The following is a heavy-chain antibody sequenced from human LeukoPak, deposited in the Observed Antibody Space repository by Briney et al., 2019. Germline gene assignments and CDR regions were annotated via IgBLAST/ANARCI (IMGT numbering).Heavy chain of an antibody. CDR1: GGSISSGSYY. CDR3: ARQEQQLIYNWFDP. Sequence: SETLSLTCTVSGGSISSGSYYWSWIRQPPGKGLEWIGYIYYSGSTNYNPSLKSRVTISVDTSKNQFSLKLSSVTAADTAVYYCARQEQQLIYNWFDPWGQGTLVTVSS. CDR2: IYYSGST. V-gene: IGHV4-61*01. J-gene: IGHJ5*02. D-gene: IGHD6-13*01.